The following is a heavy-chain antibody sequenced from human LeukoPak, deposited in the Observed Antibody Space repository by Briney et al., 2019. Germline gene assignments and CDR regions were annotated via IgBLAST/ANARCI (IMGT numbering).Heavy chain of an antibody. J-gene: IGHJ1*01. CDR1: GFTFSSYW. D-gene: IGHD3-10*01. V-gene: IGHV3-74*01. CDR3: ATAPSKFGVYYPKYFRH. CDR2: IKSDGST. Sequence: PGGSLRLSCAASGFTFSSYWMHWVRQAPGKGLVWVSRIKSDGSTNYADSVKGRFTISRDNAKNTLSLQMNSLRAEDTGVYYCATAPSKFGVYYPKYFRHWGKGPLVTVPS.